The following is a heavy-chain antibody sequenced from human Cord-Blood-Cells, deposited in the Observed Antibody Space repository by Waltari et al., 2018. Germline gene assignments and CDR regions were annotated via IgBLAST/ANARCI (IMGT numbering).Heavy chain of an antibody. D-gene: IGHD2-21*02. Sequence: QVQLQQWGAGRLKPSETLSLTCAVYGGSFSGYYWSWIRQPPGKGLEWIGEINHSGSTNYNPSLKSRVTISVDTSKNQFSLKLSSVTAADTAVYYCASGNVVVTATTPPFDYWGQGTLVTVSS. CDR2: INHSGST. CDR3: ASGNVVVTATTPPFDY. J-gene: IGHJ4*02. CDR1: GGSFSGYY. V-gene: IGHV4-34*01.